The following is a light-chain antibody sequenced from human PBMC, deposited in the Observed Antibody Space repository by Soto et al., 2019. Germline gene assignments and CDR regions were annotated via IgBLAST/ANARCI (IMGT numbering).Light chain of an antibody. CDR2: DVS. V-gene: IGLV2-14*01. Sequence: QSALTQPASVSGSPGQSITISCTGTSSDVGGYNYVSWYQQHPGKAPKLMIYDVSNRPSGVSNLFSGSKSGNTGSVTSSGLKAEEDSDYYCRSYTSSSTYVVFGGGTKLTVL. CDR3: RSYTSSSTYVV. CDR1: SSDVGGYNY. J-gene: IGLJ2*01.